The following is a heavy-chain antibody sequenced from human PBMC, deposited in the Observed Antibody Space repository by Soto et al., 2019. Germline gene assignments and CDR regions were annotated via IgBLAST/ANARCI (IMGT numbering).Heavy chain of an antibody. CDR2: IYSGGST. V-gene: IGHV3-66*01. CDR1: RVRVRSNY. D-gene: IGHD2-2*01. CDR3: ARGWLKDCSSTSCYFLPTLPGGDDAFDI. J-gene: IGHJ3*02. Sequence: PSWSLRLCCAASRVRVRSNYMAWVRKTPGKGLEWVSVIYSGGSTYYADSVKGRFTISRDNSKNTLYLQMNSLRAEDTAVYYCARGWLKDCSSTSCYFLPTLPGGDDAFDIWGQGTMVTVSS.